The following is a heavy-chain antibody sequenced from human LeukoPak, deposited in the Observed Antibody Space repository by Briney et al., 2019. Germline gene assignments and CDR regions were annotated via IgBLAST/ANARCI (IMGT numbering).Heavy chain of an antibody. V-gene: IGHV1-24*01. CDR1: GYTLTELP. CDR3: ARDNSVRDEAWWFNP. Sequence: ASVKVSCKVSGYTLTELPMHWVRQAPGKGLEWMGGFDPEDGETIYAQKFQGRVTMTEDTSTDTAYLELSSLRSEDTAVYYCARDNSVRDEAWWFNPWGQGTLVTVSS. J-gene: IGHJ5*02. D-gene: IGHD5-24*01. CDR2: FDPEDGET.